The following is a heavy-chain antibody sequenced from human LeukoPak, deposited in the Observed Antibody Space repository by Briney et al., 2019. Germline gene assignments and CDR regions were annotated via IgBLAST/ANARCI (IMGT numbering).Heavy chain of an antibody. D-gene: IGHD3-22*01. CDR2: ISYSGTT. Sequence: SETLSLTCTVSGGSIRSYDWSWIRQPPGKGLEWIGYISYSGTTNYNPPLKSRVTVSADTSKNQFSLKLSSVTAADTAVYYCARQFLYYYDSSGYYYYFDYWGQGTTVTVSS. CDR3: ARQFLYYYDSSGYYYYFDY. V-gene: IGHV4-59*08. CDR1: GGSIRSYD. J-gene: IGHJ4*03.